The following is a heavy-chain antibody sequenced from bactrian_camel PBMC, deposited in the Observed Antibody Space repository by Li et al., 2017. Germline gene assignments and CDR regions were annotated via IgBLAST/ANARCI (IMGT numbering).Heavy chain of an antibody. Sequence: HVQLVESGGGSVEAGGSLRLSCTASGFTLNDHDMGWYRQVPGNECELVSTLSTDGSTYYGDSVKGRFTISLDNAKNTVYLQMNSLKPEDTAVYYCAAGEWALGYGNGPSRCSEDFGYWGQGTQVTVS. D-gene: IGHD6*01. V-gene: IGHV3S55*01. CDR2: LSTDGST. CDR3: AAGEWALGYGNGPSRCSEDFGY. CDR1: GFTLNDHD. J-gene: IGHJ6*01.